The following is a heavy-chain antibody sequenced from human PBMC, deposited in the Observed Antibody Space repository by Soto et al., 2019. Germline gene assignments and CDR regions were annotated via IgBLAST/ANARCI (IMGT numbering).Heavy chain of an antibody. CDR3: ERIDPGSILVLMVYAPYLLFDY. D-gene: IGHD2-8*01. CDR1: GFTFSSYA. J-gene: IGHJ4*02. V-gene: IGHV3-30-3*01. CDR2: ISYDGSNK. Sequence: GGSLRLSCAASGFTFSSYAMHWVRQAPGKGLEWVAVISYDGSNKYYADSVKGRFTISRDNSKNTLYLQMNSLRAEDTAVYYCERIDPGSILVLMVYAPYLLFDYWGQGTLVTIST.